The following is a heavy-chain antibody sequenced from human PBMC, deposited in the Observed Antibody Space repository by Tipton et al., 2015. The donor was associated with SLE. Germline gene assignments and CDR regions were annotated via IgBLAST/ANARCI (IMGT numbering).Heavy chain of an antibody. CDR3: ARPSGSSFLGGFDY. J-gene: IGHJ4*02. V-gene: IGHV5-51*03. Sequence: QLVQSGAEVKQPGESLKISCKGSGYSFTSYWIGWVRRMPGKGLGWMGIIYPGDFDTRYSPSFQGQVTISADNSSRTANLQWSSLKASDTAMYYCARPSGSSFLGGFDYWGQGTLVTVSS. CDR1: GYSFTSYW. CDR2: IYPGDFDT. D-gene: IGHD6-13*01.